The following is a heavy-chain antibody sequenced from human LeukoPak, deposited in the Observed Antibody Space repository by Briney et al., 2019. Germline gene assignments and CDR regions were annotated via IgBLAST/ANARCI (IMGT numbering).Heavy chain of an antibody. CDR1: GFTFSDYY. CDR2: ISSSGSTI. Sequence: GGSLRLSCAASGFTFSDYYMSWIRQAPGKGLEWVSYISSSGSTIYYADSVKGRFTISRDNAKNSLYLQMNSLRAEDTAVYYCARDQNGVAATPSNFDYWGQGTLVTVSS. D-gene: IGHD2-15*01. V-gene: IGHV3-11*01. J-gene: IGHJ4*02. CDR3: ARDQNGVAATPSNFDY.